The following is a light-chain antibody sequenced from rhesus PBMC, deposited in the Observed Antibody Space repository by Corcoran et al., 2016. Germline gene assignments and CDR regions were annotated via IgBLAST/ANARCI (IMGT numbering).Light chain of an antibody. V-gene: IGKV2-91*01. CDR1: QSLLLSNGNTY. J-gene: IGKJ3*01. CDR3: FQDIQLPFT. Sequence: DIVMTQTPLSLSVTPGEPASISCRSSQSLLLSNGNTYLFWYLQKPSQSPHLLIYLASKRAFGVPDRFSGRGSGTDVTLKISRVEAEDVGVYYCFQDIQLPFTFGPGTKLDIK. CDR2: LAS.